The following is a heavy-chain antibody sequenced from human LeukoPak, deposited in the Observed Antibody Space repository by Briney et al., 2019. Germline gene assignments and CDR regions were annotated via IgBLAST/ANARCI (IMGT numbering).Heavy chain of an antibody. CDR2: IYYSGST. D-gene: IGHD4-17*01. V-gene: IGHV4-59*01. CDR3: ARARGATVTTFDY. J-gene: IGHJ4*02. Sequence: PSEALSLTCTVSGDSISSYYWSWIRQPPGKGLEWIGYIYYSGSTNYNPSLKSRVTISVDTSKNQFSLKLSSVTAADTAVYYCARARGATVTTFDYWGQGTLVTVSS. CDR1: GDSISSYY.